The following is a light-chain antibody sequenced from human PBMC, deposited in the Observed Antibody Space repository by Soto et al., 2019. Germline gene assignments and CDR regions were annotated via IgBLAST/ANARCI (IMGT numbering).Light chain of an antibody. CDR1: SSDVGGYNY. CDR3: SSYTGSSTLV. CDR2: DVS. Sequence: QSVLTQPASVSGSPGQSITISCSGTSSDVGGYNYVSWYQQNPGKAPKVMIYDVSSRPSGVSDRFSGSKSGNTSSLTISGLQAEDEGDYDCSSYTGSSTLVFGGGTKLTVL. V-gene: IGLV2-14*01. J-gene: IGLJ2*01.